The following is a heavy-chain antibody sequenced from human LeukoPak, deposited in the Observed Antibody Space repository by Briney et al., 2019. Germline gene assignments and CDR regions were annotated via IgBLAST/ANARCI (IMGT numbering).Heavy chain of an antibody. V-gene: IGHV1-2*02. D-gene: IGHD6-19*01. Sequence: ASVKVSCKASGYSFTDYHMHWVRQAPGHGIEWMGWINTKTGGTNYAQTFQGRVTLTRDTSISTVYMEMSSLRSDDTAVYYCARDRPGYSSYFDPWGQGTLVTVSS. CDR2: INTKTGGT. CDR1: GYSFTDYH. CDR3: ARDRPGYSSYFDP. J-gene: IGHJ5*02.